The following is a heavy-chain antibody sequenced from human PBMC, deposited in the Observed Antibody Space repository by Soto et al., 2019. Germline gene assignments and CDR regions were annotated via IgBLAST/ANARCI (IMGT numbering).Heavy chain of an antibody. CDR2: IYYSGST. CDR1: GGSMSSSSDY. CDR3: ARHGSSSLPDY. J-gene: IGHJ4*02. Sequence: SGSLSLTGTVYGGSMSSSSDYWGWIRQPPGKGLEWIGTIYYSGSTYYNPSLKSRVTISVDTSKNQFSLRLSSVTAADTAVYYCARHGSSSLPDYWGQGTLVTV. V-gene: IGHV4-39*01. D-gene: IGHD6-13*01.